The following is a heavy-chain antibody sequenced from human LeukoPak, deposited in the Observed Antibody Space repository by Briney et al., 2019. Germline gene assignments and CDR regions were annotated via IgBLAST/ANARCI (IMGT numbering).Heavy chain of an antibody. D-gene: IGHD6-19*01. V-gene: IGHV3-23*01. J-gene: IGHJ4*02. CDR1: GFTFSSYA. CDR2: ISGSGGST. CDR3: AKDLVSVAGPQPFDY. Sequence: GRSLRLSCAASGFTFSSYAMHWVRQAPGKGLEWVSAISGSGGSTYYADSVKGRFTISRDNSKNTLYLQMNSLRAEDTAVYYCAKDLVSVAGPQPFDYWGQGTLVTVSS.